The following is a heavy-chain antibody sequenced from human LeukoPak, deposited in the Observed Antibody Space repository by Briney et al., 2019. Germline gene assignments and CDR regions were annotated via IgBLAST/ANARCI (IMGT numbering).Heavy chain of an antibody. J-gene: IGHJ4*02. Sequence: SETLSLTCAVYGGSFSGYYWSWVRQPPGKGLEWIGEINHSGSTNYNPSLKSRVTISVDTSKNQFSLKLSSVTAADMAVYYCARVPVVPAATAFDYWGQGTLVTVSS. D-gene: IGHD2-2*01. V-gene: IGHV4-34*01. CDR1: GGSFSGYY. CDR2: INHSGST. CDR3: ARVPVVPAATAFDY.